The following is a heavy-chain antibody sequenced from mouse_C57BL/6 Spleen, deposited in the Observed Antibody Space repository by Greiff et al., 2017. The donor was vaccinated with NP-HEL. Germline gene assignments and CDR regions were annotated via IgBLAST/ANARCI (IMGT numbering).Heavy chain of an antibody. V-gene: IGHV5-9-1*02. CDR3: TRGDYYGSSFAY. CDR2: ISSGGDYI. J-gene: IGHJ3*01. CDR1: GFTFSSYA. D-gene: IGHD1-1*01. Sequence: EVHLVESGEGLVKPGGSLKLSCAASGFTFSSYAMSWVRQTPEKRLEWVAYISSGGDYIYYADTVKGRFTISRDNARNTLYLQMSSLKSEDTAMYYCTRGDYYGSSFAYWGQGTLVTVSA.